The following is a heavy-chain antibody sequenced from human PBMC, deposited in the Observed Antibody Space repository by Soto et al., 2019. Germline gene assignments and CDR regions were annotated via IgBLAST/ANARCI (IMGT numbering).Heavy chain of an antibody. CDR2: ISGSGTMK. CDR1: GVTFRNHA. V-gene: IGHV3-23*01. J-gene: IGHJ4*02. Sequence: GWSLRLSCVASGVTFRNHAMTWVRQAPGKGLEWVSGISGSGTMKYYADSVRGHFTISRENAKNTLHLQMDNLRVEDTAVYYCAKEAEENEQVPIPGDNWGQGTLVTVS. D-gene: IGHD2-2*02. CDR3: AKEAEENEQVPIPGDN.